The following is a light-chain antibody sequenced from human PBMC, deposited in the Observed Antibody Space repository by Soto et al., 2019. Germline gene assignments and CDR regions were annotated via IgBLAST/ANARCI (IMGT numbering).Light chain of an antibody. V-gene: IGKV1-39*01. CDR1: QSIRSF. CDR2: TAS. CDR3: QQSYSSPQT. Sequence: DIQMTPSPSSLSASVGDRVTITCRSSQSIRSFLNWYQQKLGRAPKLLIYTASNLQTGVPSRFSGSGSGTDFTLTISSLQPEDFATYYCQQSYSSPQTFGQGTKVEIK. J-gene: IGKJ1*01.